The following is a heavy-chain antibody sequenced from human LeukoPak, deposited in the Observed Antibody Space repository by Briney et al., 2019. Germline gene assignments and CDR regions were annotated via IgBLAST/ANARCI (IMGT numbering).Heavy chain of an antibody. CDR1: GFTISSYA. Sequence: SGGSLRLSCAASGFTISSYAMHWVRQAPGKGLEYVSAISSNGGSTYYANSVKGRFTISRDNSKNTLYLQMGSLRAEDMAVYYCARGHFDWLPYDYWGQGTLVTVSS. CDR2: ISSNGGST. CDR3: ARGHFDWLPYDY. D-gene: IGHD3-9*01. V-gene: IGHV3-64*01. J-gene: IGHJ4*02.